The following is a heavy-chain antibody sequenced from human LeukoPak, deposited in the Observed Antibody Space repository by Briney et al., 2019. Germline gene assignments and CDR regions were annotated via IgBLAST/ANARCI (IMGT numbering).Heavy chain of an antibody. J-gene: IGHJ6*03. CDR3: ARVMVSSWDTDYYYYYMDV. V-gene: IGHV1-18*01. CDR2: ISAYNGNT. D-gene: IGHD6-13*01. Sequence: ASVKVPCKASGYTFTSYGISWVRQAPGQGLEWMGWISAYNGNTNYAQKLQGRVTMTTDTSTSTAYMELRSLRSEDTAVYYCARVMVSSWDTDYYYYYMDVWGKGTTVTISS. CDR1: GYTFTSYG.